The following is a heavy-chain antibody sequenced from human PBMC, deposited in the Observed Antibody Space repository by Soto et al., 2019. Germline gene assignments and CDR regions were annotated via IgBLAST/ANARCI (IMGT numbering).Heavy chain of an antibody. CDR1: GFTVSNNY. J-gene: IGHJ4*02. CDR2: IYSGGYT. D-gene: IGHD3-10*01. V-gene: IGHV3-53*01. Sequence: EVQLVESGGGLIQPGGSLRLSCAVSGFTVSNNYMSWVRQAPGKGLEGVSVIYSGGYTAYGDSVKGRFTISRDNSKNTLYIQMNSRGADGPAFYCWGARGGGGGYWGQGTLVTVSS. CDR3: GARGGGGGY.